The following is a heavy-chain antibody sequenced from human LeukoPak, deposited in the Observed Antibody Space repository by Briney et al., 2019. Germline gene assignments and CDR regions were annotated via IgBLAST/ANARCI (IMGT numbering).Heavy chain of an antibody. Sequence: GGSLRLSCGASEFAFSDFYMTWIRQAPGKGLEWVSYISSSSSHTNYADSVKGRLTISRDNAKNSLYLQMNSLRAEDTAVYYCSRTYYGPDYWGQGTLVTVSS. J-gene: IGHJ4*02. CDR3: SRTYYGPDY. V-gene: IGHV3-11*06. CDR2: ISSSSSHT. CDR1: EFAFSDFY. D-gene: IGHD3-10*01.